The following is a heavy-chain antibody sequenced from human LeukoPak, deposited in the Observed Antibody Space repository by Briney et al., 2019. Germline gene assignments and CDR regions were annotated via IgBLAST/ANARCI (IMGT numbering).Heavy chain of an antibody. D-gene: IGHD3-10*01. Sequence: GESLKISCKGSGYSFTNYWIGWVRQMPGKGLEWIGIIYPGDSDTRYSPSFQGQVTISADKSISTAYLQWSSLKASDTAMYYCARAAKVRGVLDQVLDYWGQGTLVTVSS. CDR2: IYPGDSDT. CDR1: GYSFTNYW. V-gene: IGHV5-51*01. J-gene: IGHJ4*02. CDR3: ARAAKVRGVLDQVLDY.